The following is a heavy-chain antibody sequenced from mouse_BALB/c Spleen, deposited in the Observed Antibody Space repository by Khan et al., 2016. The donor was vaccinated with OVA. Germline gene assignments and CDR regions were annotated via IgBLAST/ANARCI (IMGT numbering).Heavy chain of an antibody. Sequence: QVQLQQSGAELAKPGASVKMSCKASGYTFINYWILWVKQRPGQGLEWIGYINPSTGYTEYNQNFKDKATLTADKSSSHASMQLSSLTSEDSAVYYCARRGLRWDFDYWGQGTTLTVSS. CDR3: ARRGLRWDFDY. V-gene: IGHV1-7*01. CDR2: INPSTGYT. J-gene: IGHJ2*01. D-gene: IGHD1-1*01. CDR1: GYTFINYW.